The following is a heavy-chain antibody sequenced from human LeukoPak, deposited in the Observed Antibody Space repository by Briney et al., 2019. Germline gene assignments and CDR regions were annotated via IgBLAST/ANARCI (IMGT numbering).Heavy chain of an antibody. Sequence: GGSLRLSCAASGFTVSSNYMSWVRQAPGKGLEWVSVIYSGGSTYYADSVKGRFTISRDNSKNTLYLQMNSLRAEDTAVYYCARGETYYYDSRGGGDYWGQGTLVTVSS. CDR1: GFTVSSNY. CDR3: ARGETYYYDSRGGGDY. D-gene: IGHD3-22*01. CDR2: IYSGGST. V-gene: IGHV3-66*01. J-gene: IGHJ4*02.